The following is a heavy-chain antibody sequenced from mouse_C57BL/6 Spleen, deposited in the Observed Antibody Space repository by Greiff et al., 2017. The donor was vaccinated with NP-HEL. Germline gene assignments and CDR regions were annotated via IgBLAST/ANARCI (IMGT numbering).Heavy chain of an antibody. Sequence: VQLQQSGAELVRPGASVTLSCKASGYTFTDYEMHWVKQTPVHGLEWIGAIDPETGGTAYNQKFKGKAILTADKSSSTAYMELRSLTSEDSAVYYCTRQGWDGYFDVWGTGTTVTVSS. J-gene: IGHJ1*03. V-gene: IGHV1-15*01. D-gene: IGHD4-1*01. CDR2: IDPETGGT. CDR3: TRQGWDGYFDV. CDR1: GYTFTDYE.